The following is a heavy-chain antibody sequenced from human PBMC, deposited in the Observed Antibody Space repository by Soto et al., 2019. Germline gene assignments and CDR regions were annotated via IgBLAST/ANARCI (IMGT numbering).Heavy chain of an antibody. D-gene: IGHD6-6*01. V-gene: IGHV2-5*02. CDR3: AHRFSVAPAFDY. J-gene: IGHJ4*02. CDR2: IYRDDDK. CDR1: GFSLSTSGVG. Sequence: QITLKESGPTLVKPTQTLTLTCNFSGFSLSTSGVGVAWIRLPQGKALEWLALIYRDDDKRYSPSLKSRLTITKDSTKNQVVLTMTNMDPVDTATYYCAHRFSVAPAFDYWGQGTLVTVSS.